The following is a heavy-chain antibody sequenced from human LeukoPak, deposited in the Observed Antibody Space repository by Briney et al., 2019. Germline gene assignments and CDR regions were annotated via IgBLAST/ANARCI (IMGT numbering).Heavy chain of an antibody. CDR1: GGTFSSYA. D-gene: IGHD3-10*01. CDR2: IIPILGIA. J-gene: IGHJ5*02. CDR3: AGTPNYYGSGSYPTAHWFDP. V-gene: IGHV1-69*04. Sequence: SVKVSCKASGGTFSSYAISWVRQAPGQALEWMGRIIPILGIANYAQKFQGRVTITADKSTSTAYMELSSLRSEDTAVYYCAGTPNYYGSGSYPTAHWFDPWGQGTLVTVSS.